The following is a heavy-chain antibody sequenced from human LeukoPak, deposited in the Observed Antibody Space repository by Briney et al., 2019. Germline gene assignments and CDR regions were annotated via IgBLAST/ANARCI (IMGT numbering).Heavy chain of an antibody. CDR2: INYSGNT. CDR3: AREGRQDYVYFDY. D-gene: IGHD4-17*01. J-gene: IGHJ4*02. CDR1: GGSISDYY. V-gene: IGHV4-59*01. Sequence: SETLSLTCTVSGGSISDYYWSWIRQPPGKGLEWIGYINYSGNTNYNPSLKSRLTTSVDTSKHHFSLRLPSVTAADTAVFYCAREGRQDYVYFDYWGEGSLVTVSS.